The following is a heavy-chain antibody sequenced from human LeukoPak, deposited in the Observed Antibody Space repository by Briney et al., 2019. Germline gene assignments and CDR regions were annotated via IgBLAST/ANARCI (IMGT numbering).Heavy chain of an antibody. V-gene: IGHV3-21*01. Sequence: GGSLRLSCAASGFTFSSYSMNWVRQAPGKGLEWVSSISSSSSYIYYADSVKGRFTISRDNAKNSLYLQMNSLRAEDTAEYYCARGAWGYCSSTSCYSDHWGQGTLVTVSS. D-gene: IGHD2-2*01. J-gene: IGHJ4*02. CDR1: GFTFSSYS. CDR2: ISSSSSYI. CDR3: ARGAWGYCSSTSCYSDH.